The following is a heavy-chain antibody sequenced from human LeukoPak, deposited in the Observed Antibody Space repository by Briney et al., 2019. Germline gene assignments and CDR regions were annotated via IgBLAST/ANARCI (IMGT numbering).Heavy chain of an antibody. CDR1: GFTFSSFG. CDR3: EKDWDPDY. V-gene: IGHV3-33*06. J-gene: IGHJ4*02. CDR2: ISFDGSNK. Sequence: PGGSLRLSCAASGFTFSSFGMHWVRQAPGKGLEWVAVISFDGSNKYYGDSVKGRFTISRDNSKNTLYLQMNSLRAEDTAVYYCEKDWDPDYWGQGTLVTVSS. D-gene: IGHD1-26*01.